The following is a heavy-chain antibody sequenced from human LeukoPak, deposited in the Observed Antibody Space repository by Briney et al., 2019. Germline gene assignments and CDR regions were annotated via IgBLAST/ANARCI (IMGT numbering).Heavy chain of an antibody. CDR3: ARSARYCSSTSCYWSWFDP. V-gene: IGHV4-34*01. J-gene: IGHJ5*02. D-gene: IGHD2-2*01. Sequence: KPSETLSLTCAVYGGSFSGYYWSWIRQPPGKGLEWIGEINHSGSTNYNPSLKSRVTISVDTSKNQFSLKLSSVTAAYTAVYYCARSARYCSSTSCYWSWFDPWGQGTLVTVSS. CDR1: GGSFSGYY. CDR2: INHSGST.